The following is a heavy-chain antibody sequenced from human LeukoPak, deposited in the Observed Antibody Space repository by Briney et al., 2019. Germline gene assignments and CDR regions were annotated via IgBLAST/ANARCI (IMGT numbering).Heavy chain of an antibody. D-gene: IGHD6-13*01. CDR2: ISAYNGNT. CDR1: GYGVTSYA. Sequence: ASVKVSCKASGYGVTSYAINWVRQAPGQGLEWMGWISAYNGNTEYSQKVQGRVTMTTDASTSTAYMELVSLTSDDTAVYYCARDPLRSSWSTYNNAMDVWGQGTTVTVS. V-gene: IGHV1-18*04. CDR3: ARDPLRSSWSTYNNAMDV. J-gene: IGHJ6*02.